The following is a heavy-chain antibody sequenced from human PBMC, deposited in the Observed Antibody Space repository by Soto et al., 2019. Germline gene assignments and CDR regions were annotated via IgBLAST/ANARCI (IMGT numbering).Heavy chain of an antibody. V-gene: IGHV1-46*01. CDR1: GYTFTSYY. CDR3: TIPLASFDQ. D-gene: IGHD1-1*01. J-gene: IGHJ4*02. CDR2: INPGGGGT. Sequence: ASVKVSCKTSGYTFTSYYVHWVRQAPGQGLEWMGIINPGGGGTTYAQTFQGRLTLTRDTSTSTVYMELSSLRSEDTAVYYCTIPLASFDQWGQGTLVTVSS.